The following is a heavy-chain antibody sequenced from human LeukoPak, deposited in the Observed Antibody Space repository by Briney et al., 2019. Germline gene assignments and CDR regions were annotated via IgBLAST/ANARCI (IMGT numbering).Heavy chain of an antibody. V-gene: IGHV3-23*01. CDR1: GFTFSSYW. J-gene: IGHJ4*02. Sequence: GGSLRLSCAASGFTFSSYWMSWVRQAPGKGLEWVSAISNDGGYTYYADSVQGRFTISRDNSKSTLCLQMNSLRAEDTAVYYCAKQLGYCSDGSCYFPYWGQGTLVTVSS. D-gene: IGHD2-15*01. CDR2: ISNDGGYT. CDR3: AKQLGYCSDGSCYFPY.